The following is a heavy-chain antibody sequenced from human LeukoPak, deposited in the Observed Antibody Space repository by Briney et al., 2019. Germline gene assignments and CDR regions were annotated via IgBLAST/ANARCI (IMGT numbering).Heavy chain of an antibody. J-gene: IGHJ4*02. Sequence: ASVKVSCKVSGYTLTELSMHWVRQAPGKGLEWMGGFDPEDGETIYAQKFQGRVTMTEDTSTDTAYVELSSLRSEDTAVYYCATAAPHFKEMATSALVYWGQGTLVTVSS. V-gene: IGHV1-24*01. CDR2: FDPEDGET. CDR1: GYTLTELS. CDR3: ATAAPHFKEMATSALVY. D-gene: IGHD5-12*01.